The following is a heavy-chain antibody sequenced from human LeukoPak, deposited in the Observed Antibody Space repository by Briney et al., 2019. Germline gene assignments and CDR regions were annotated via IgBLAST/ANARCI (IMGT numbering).Heavy chain of an antibody. CDR3: ARKYCSRTSCDFFWFDS. CDR1: GGSISSSNW. V-gene: IGHV4-4*02. D-gene: IGHD2-2*01. J-gene: IGHJ5*01. CDR2: IYHSGST. Sequence: PSETLSLTCAVSGGSISSSNWWTWVRQPPGKGLEWIGEIYHSGSTNYNPSLKSRVTISVDKTKNQFSLKLSSVTAADTAVYFCARKYCSRTSCDFFWFDSWGQGTLATVSS.